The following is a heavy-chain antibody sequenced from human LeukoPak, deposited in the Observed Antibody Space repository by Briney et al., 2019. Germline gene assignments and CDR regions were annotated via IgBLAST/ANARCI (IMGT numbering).Heavy chain of an antibody. CDR2: FYSTGTT. D-gene: IGHD6-19*01. CDR3: ARDPAAFPEGVAGDFDY. Sequence: PGGSLRLSCEVSGFTVSSHYMSWVRQAPGKGLEWVSVFYSTGTTYYADTVKGRFTISRDNSMNTVYLQMNSLRAEDTAIYYCARDPAAFPEGVAGDFDYWGQGTLVAVSS. J-gene: IGHJ4*02. CDR1: GFTVSSHY. V-gene: IGHV3-66*01.